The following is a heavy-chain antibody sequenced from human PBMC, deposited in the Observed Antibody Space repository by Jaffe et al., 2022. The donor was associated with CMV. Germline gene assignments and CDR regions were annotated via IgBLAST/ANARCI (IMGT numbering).Heavy chain of an antibody. J-gene: IGHJ4*02. V-gene: IGHV4-39*01. CDR1: GGSISSSSYY. D-gene: IGHD2-15*01. CDR3: ARHDPGPECSGGSCYLFDY. CDR2: IYYSGST. Sequence: QLQLQESGPGLVKPSETLSLTCTVSGGSISSSSYYWGWIRQPPGKGLEWIGSIYYSGSTYYNPSLKSRVTISVDTSKNQFSLKLSSVTAADTAVYYCARHDPGPECSGGSCYLFDYWGQGTLVTVSS.